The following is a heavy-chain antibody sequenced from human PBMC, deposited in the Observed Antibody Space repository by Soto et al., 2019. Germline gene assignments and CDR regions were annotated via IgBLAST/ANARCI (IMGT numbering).Heavy chain of an antibody. Sequence: SETLSLTCAVYGWSFSGYSWSWIRQPPGKGLEWIGAINHSGSTNYNPSLKSRVTTTVETCKNQISLKLSAVAAADTAVHYCARLHGMDVWGQGTTVTVSS. CDR1: GWSFSGYS. CDR2: INHSGST. J-gene: IGHJ6*02. V-gene: IGHV4-34*01. CDR3: ARLHGMDV.